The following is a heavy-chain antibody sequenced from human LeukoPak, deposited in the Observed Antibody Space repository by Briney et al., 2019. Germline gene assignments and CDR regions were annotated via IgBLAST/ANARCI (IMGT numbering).Heavy chain of an antibody. CDR3: ASCPRDLEDNTFDY. V-gene: IGHV4-34*01. D-gene: IGHD1-1*01. J-gene: IGHJ4*02. Sequence: PSETLSLTCAVYGGSFSGYYWSWIRQPPGKGLEWIGEINHSGSTNYNPSLKSRVTISVDTSKNQFSLKLSSVTAADTAVYYCASCPRDLEDNTFDYWGQGTLVTASS. CDR1: GGSFSGYY. CDR2: INHSGST.